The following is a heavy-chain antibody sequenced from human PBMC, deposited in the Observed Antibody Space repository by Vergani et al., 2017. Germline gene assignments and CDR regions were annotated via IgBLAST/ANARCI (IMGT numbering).Heavy chain of an antibody. D-gene: IGHD3/OR15-3a*01. CDR2: ISYDGSIK. J-gene: IGHJ4*02. Sequence: QVQLVESGGGVVQPGRSLRLSCAASRFTFSNYAMHRVRQAPGKGLEWVAVISYDGSIKYYAASVKGRFTISRDNSKNTLYLQMNSLRFEDTAVYYCARGRVPRDYYFDYWGQGTLVTVSS. V-gene: IGHV3-30-3*01. CDR1: RFTFSNYA. CDR3: ARGRVPRDYYFDY.